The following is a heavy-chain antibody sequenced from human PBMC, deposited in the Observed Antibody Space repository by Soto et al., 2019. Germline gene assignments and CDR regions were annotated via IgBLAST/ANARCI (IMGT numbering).Heavy chain of an antibody. CDR1: GGSVSGANYY. J-gene: IGHJ3*02. D-gene: IGHD1-1*01. CDR2: MSHSGGT. Sequence: QVQLQQWGAGLLKPSETLSLTCAVYGGSVSGANYYWSWIRQPPGKGLEWIGEMSHSGGTHFNPSLKSRVTISVDPSTNQFSLKMSSVTAADTALYYCARVERGTATTVVDAFDIWGPGTMVTVSS. CDR3: ARVERGTATTVVDAFDI. V-gene: IGHV4-34*01.